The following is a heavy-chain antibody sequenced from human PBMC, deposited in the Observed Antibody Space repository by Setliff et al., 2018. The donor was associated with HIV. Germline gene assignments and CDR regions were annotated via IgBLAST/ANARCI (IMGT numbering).Heavy chain of an antibody. D-gene: IGHD2-2*01. V-gene: IGHV4-61*09. J-gene: IGHJ2*01. Sequence: SETLSLTCTVFGGSISSGSWYWSWIRQPAGKGLEGIGHIYTSGSTKVNPTLKSRLTISIDTSKNQFSLKLSSVTAADTAIYYCATKPRPIVVMPTATYWYFDLWGRGTLVTVSS. CDR2: IYTSGST. CDR3: ATKPRPIVVMPTATYWYFDL. CDR1: GGSISSGSWY.